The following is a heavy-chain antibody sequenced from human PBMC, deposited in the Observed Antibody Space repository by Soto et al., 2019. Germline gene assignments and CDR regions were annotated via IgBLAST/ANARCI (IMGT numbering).Heavy chain of an antibody. Sequence: QVQLQESGPGLVKPSQTLSLTCTVSGGSIGSGGYYWSWIRQHPGKGLEWIGYIYYSGSTYYNPSLKSRVTISVDTSKNQFSLKLSSVTAADTAVYYCARDLAVAGTGGEVYYYGMDVWGQGTTVTVSS. D-gene: IGHD6-19*01. CDR1: GGSIGSGGYY. CDR2: IYYSGST. J-gene: IGHJ6*02. CDR3: ARDLAVAGTGGEVYYYGMDV. V-gene: IGHV4-31*03.